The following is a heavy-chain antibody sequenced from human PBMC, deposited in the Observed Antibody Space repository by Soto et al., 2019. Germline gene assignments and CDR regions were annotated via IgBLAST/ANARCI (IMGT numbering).Heavy chain of an antibody. CDR2: INPIGGST. Sequence: ASVKVSCKASGYTFTSYYMHWVRQAPGQGLEWMGIINPIGGSTSYAQKFQGRVTMTRDTSTSTVYMELSSLRSEDTAVYYCARDRGNGDLYWYFDLWGRGTLVTVS. D-gene: IGHD4-17*01. CDR3: ARDRGNGDLYWYFDL. J-gene: IGHJ2*01. CDR1: GYTFTSYY. V-gene: IGHV1-46*01.